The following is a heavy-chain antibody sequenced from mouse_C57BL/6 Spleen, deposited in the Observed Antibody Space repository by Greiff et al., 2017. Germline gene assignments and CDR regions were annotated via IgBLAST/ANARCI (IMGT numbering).Heavy chain of an antibody. CDR3: ASLTTLGATGYFDV. Sequence: VQLQQSGAELVKPGASVKLSCTASGFNINDYYMHWVKQRTEQGLEWIGRIDPEDGETNYAQKFQGKATFTADTSSSTAYLELSSLTSEDTAVYSGASLTTLGATGYFDVWGTGTTVTVSS. D-gene: IGHD1-1*01. V-gene: IGHV14-2*01. CDR1: GFNINDYY. CDR2: IDPEDGET. J-gene: IGHJ1*03.